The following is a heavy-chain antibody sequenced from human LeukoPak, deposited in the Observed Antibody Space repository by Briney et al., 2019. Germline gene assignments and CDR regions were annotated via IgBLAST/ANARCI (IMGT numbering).Heavy chain of an antibody. V-gene: IGHV1-18*01. CDR3: ARGRPSDY. J-gene: IGHJ4*02. CDR2: ISAYNGDT. CDR1: GYPFCGFG. Sequence: ASVKVSCGTSGYPFCGFGMNWGGPAPGPGLEWMGWISAYNGDTNYAHNLQGRVTMTTDTSTSTAYMELRSLRSDDTAVYYCARGRPSDYWGQGTLVTVSS.